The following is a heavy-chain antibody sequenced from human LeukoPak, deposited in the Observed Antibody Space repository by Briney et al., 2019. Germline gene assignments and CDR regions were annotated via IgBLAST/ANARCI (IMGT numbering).Heavy chain of an antibody. Sequence: PSETLSLTCTVSGGSVSSGRYYWSWIRQPPGKGLEWIGYISYSGSTNYNPSLKSRVTISVDTPKNQFSLKLSSVTAADTSVYYCAMGYCSRTSCYAALTWGQGTLVTVSS. CDR3: AMGYCSRTSCYAALT. V-gene: IGHV4-61*01. CDR2: ISYSGST. D-gene: IGHD2-2*01. CDR1: GGSVSSGRYY. J-gene: IGHJ5*02.